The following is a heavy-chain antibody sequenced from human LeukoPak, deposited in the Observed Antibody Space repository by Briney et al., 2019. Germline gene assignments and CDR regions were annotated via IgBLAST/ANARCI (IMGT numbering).Heavy chain of an antibody. J-gene: IGHJ6*03. CDR1: GFTFSSYD. D-gene: IGHD3-10*01. Sequence: PGGSLRLSCAASGFTFSSYDMHWVRQAPGKGLEWVAFIRYDGSNKYYADSVKGRFTISRDNSKNTLYLQMNSLRAEDTAVYYCAKESVGNYYGSGSYDMDVWGKGTTVTISS. CDR3: AKESVGNYYGSGSYDMDV. CDR2: IRYDGSNK. V-gene: IGHV3-30*02.